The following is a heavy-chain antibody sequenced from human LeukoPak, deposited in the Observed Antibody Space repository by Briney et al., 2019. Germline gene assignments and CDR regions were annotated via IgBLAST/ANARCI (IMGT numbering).Heavy chain of an antibody. CDR3: AKIVVAGDYYFDY. CDR2: ISGSGGST. D-gene: IGHD6-19*01. V-gene: IGHV3-23*01. Sequence: GRSLRLSCAASGFTFSSYAMSWVRQAPGKGLEWVSAISGSGGSTYYADSVKGRFTISRDNSKNTLYLQMNSLRAEDTAVYYCAKIVVAGDYYFDYWGQGTLVTVSS. CDR1: GFTFSSYA. J-gene: IGHJ4*02.